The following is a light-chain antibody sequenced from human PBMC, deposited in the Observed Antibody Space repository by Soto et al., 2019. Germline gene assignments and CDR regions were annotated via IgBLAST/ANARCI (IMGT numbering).Light chain of an antibody. J-gene: IGLJ1*01. CDR2: DVA. CDR3: VSFTSSTTYV. V-gene: IGLV2-14*03. CDR1: SSDVGGSNF. Sequence: QSALTQPASVSASPGQSITISCTGTSSDVGGSNFVSWYQQHPGKPPKLIIYDVATRPSGVSNRFSGSKSGSTASLIISRRRTEDEADYYCVSFTSSTTYVFGSGTKLTVL.